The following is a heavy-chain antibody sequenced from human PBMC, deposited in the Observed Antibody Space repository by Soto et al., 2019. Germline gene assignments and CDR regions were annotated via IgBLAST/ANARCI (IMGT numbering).Heavy chain of an antibody. CDR1: GGSISSGGYY. V-gene: IGHV4-31*03. Sequence: PSETLSLTCTVSGGSISSGGYYCSWIRQHPGKGLEWIGYIYYSGSTYYNPSLKSRVTISVDTSKNQFSLKLSSVTAADTAVYYCARNGLESYNWFDPWGQGTLVTVSS. CDR2: IYYSGST. J-gene: IGHJ5*02. D-gene: IGHD2-8*01. CDR3: ARNGLESYNWFDP.